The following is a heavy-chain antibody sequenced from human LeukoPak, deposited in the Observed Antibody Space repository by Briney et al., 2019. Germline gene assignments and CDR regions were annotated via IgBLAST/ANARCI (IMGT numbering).Heavy chain of an antibody. J-gene: IGHJ4*02. Sequence: PSETLSLTCTVSGGSVSSGSYYWNWIRQPPGKGLEWIGYIYYSRSTYYNPSLKSRGTISVDTSKNQFSLKLSSVTAADTAVYYCASGNTFDYWGQGTLVTVSS. CDR2: IYYSRST. CDR3: ASGNTFDY. CDR1: GGSVSSGSYY. V-gene: IGHV4-61*01.